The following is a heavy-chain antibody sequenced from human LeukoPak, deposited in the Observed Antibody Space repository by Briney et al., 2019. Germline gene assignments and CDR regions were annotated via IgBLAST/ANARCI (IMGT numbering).Heavy chain of an antibody. V-gene: IGHV4-30-2*01. CDR1: GGSISSGGYS. J-gene: IGHJ2*01. Sequence: SGTLSLTCAVSGGSISSGGYSWSWIRQPPGKGLEWIGYIYHSGSTYYNPSLKSRVTISVDRSKNQFSLKLSSVTAADTAVYYCARGRESYWYFDLWGRGTLVTVSS. D-gene: IGHD1-26*01. CDR2: IYHSGST. CDR3: ARGRESYWYFDL.